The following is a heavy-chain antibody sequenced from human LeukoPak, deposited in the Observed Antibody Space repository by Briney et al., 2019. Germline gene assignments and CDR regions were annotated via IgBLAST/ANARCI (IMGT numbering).Heavy chain of an antibody. V-gene: IGHV3-23*01. CDR3: AKESDYYGSGTYYNAGYYHYMDV. Sequence: GGSLRLSCAASGFTFSSYAMSWVRQAPGKGLEWVSAISGSGGSTYYADSVKGRFTLSRDNSKNTLYLQMDRLRVEDTAVYYCAKESDYYGSGTYYNAGYYHYMDVWGKGTTVTVS. CDR1: GFTFSSYA. J-gene: IGHJ6*03. D-gene: IGHD3-10*01. CDR2: ISGSGGST.